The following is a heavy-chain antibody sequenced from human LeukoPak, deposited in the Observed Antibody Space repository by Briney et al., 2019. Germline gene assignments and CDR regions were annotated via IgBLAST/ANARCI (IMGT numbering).Heavy chain of an antibody. Sequence: SETLSLNCTVSGGSISSYYWTWIRQPAGKGLEWIGRIYTSGNTNYNPSLKSRVIMSVDTSKNQFSLKLSSVTAADTAVYYCARVSYGDYYFDYWGQGTLVTVSS. CDR3: ARVSYGDYYFDY. J-gene: IGHJ4*02. CDR1: GGSISSYY. V-gene: IGHV4-4*07. D-gene: IGHD4-17*01. CDR2: IYTSGNT.